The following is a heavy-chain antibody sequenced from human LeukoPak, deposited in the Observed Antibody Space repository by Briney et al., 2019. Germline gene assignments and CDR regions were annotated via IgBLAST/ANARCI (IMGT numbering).Heavy chain of an antibody. Sequence: RGSLRLSCTASGFTFRDYWMHWIRQTPREWLVWVSRINGDETSRAYAASVEGRFTISRDNAKNTLYLQIDSLRAEDSAIYYCARDRAEHNWTYHTLFDYWGQGTPVTVSS. CDR3: ARDRAEHNWTYHTLFDY. CDR2: INGDETSR. V-gene: IGHV3-74*01. D-gene: IGHD1-7*01. J-gene: IGHJ4*02. CDR1: GFTFRDYW.